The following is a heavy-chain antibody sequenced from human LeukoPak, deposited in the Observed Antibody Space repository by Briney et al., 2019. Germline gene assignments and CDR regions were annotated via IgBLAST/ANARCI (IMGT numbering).Heavy chain of an antibody. Sequence: PGGSLRLSCAASGFTFSSYAMSWVRQAPGKGLEWVSAISGSGGSTYYADSVKGRFTISRDNSKNTLYLQMNSLRAEDTAVYYCARDRRSPQLWLVGGNWFDPWGQGTLVTVSS. V-gene: IGHV3-23*01. CDR2: ISGSGGST. D-gene: IGHD5-18*01. CDR3: ARDRRSPQLWLVGGNWFDP. CDR1: GFTFSSYA. J-gene: IGHJ5*02.